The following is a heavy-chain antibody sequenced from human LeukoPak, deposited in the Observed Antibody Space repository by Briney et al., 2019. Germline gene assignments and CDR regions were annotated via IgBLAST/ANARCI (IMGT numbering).Heavy chain of an antibody. D-gene: IGHD1-7*01. CDR1: XSTFXSSR. V-gene: IGHV3-21*01. CDR2: ISSCSSYI. CDR3: ATERYNWNYAFDY. Sequence: GGSLXXXXXXXXSTFXSSRXXWVRXXXGKXXXXVASISSCSSYIYYADPLKGGLTVSRDNAKKTVYMQMNSLRAEDTAVYYCATERYNWNYAFDYWGQGILVTVSS. J-gene: IGHJ4*02.